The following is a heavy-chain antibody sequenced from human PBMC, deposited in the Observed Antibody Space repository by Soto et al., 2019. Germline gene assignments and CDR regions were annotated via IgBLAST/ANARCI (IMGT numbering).Heavy chain of an antibody. Sequence: GASVKVSCKASGYTFTSYYMHWVRQAPGQGLEWMGIINPSGGSTSYAQKFQGRVTMTRDTSTSTVYMELSSLRSEDTAVYYCARESDSGGSYYNWFDPWGQGTLVTVSS. J-gene: IGHJ5*02. D-gene: IGHD1-26*01. CDR2: INPSGGST. CDR3: ARESDSGGSYYNWFDP. V-gene: IGHV1-46*01. CDR1: GYTFTSYY.